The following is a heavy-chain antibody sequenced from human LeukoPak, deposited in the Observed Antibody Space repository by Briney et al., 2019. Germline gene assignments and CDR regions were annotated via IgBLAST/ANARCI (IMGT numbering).Heavy chain of an antibody. Sequence: GGSLRLSCAASGFTFSSTYMSWVRQAPGKGLEWVSVIYKDGKIYYIDSVKGRFTISRDTSKNTLYLQMNSLRVEDTAVYYCASRHCSGGDCYFAGADPFDHWGREPWSPSPQ. CDR3: ASRHCSGGDCYFAGADPFDH. D-gene: IGHD2-21*01. V-gene: IGHV3-53*01. J-gene: IGHJ4*02. CDR1: GFTFSSTY. CDR2: IYKDGKI.